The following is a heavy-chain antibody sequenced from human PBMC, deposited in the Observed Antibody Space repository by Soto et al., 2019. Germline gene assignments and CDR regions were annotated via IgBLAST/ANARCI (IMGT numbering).Heavy chain of an antibody. CDR2: IYHAGST. D-gene: IGHD1-26*01. J-gene: IGHJ4*02. V-gene: IGHV4-4*02. Sequence: QVQLQESGPRLVKPSGTLSLTCTVSGGSITNSNWWSWVRLPPAKGLEWIGDIYHAGSTKYNPSLERRVTMSVDTSNNQVDLTLTSVTAADTAVYFCARGPPIVGNTTPLDSWGQGTLVTVS. CDR3: ARGPPIVGNTTPLDS. CDR1: GGSITNSNW.